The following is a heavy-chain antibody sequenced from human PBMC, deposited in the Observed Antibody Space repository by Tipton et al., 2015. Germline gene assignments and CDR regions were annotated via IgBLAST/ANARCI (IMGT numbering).Heavy chain of an antibody. D-gene: IGHD4-23*01. CDR3: ARARGRHGGLFDS. V-gene: IGHV4-61*05. Sequence: LRLSCSVSGGSISSSSYYWDWIRQPPGKELQWIGYIQYSGGTNYNPSLESRVSMSVDTSKTQFSLEMRSVTATDTAVYYCARARGRHGGLFDSGGQGTLVTVSS. CDR1: GGSISSSSYY. CDR2: IQYSGGT. J-gene: IGHJ4*02.